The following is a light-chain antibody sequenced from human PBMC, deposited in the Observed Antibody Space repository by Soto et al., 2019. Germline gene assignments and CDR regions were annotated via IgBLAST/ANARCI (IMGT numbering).Light chain of an antibody. CDR1: SSDIWSYDL. CDR2: EVN. CDR3: CSCSTTTR. J-gene: IGLJ2*01. Sequence: QSALTQPASLSGSPGKSITISCTGTSSDIWSYDLVSWYQQHPGNVPRLIIYEVNKRPTGVSNRFSGSQAGNTASLTVSGLQAEDGAEYYCCSCSTTTRLGGGTKLTVL. V-gene: IGLV2-23*02.